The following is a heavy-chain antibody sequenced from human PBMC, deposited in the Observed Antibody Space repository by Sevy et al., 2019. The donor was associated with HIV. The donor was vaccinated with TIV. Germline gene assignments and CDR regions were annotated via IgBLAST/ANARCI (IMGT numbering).Heavy chain of an antibody. CDR3: ARDLKIRGYYDILTGNYYYYGMDV. Sequence: ASVKVSCKASGYTFTSYGISWVRQAPGQGLEWMGWISAYNGNTNYAQKLQGRVTMTTDTSTSTAYMELRSLGSDDTAVYYCARDLKIRGYYDILTGNYYYYGMDVWGQGTTVTVSS. J-gene: IGHJ6*02. D-gene: IGHD3-9*01. CDR1: GYTFTSYG. V-gene: IGHV1-18*01. CDR2: ISAYNGNT.